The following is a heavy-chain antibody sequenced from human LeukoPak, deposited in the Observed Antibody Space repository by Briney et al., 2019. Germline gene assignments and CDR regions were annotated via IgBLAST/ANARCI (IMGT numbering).Heavy chain of an antibody. CDR1: GYRFTSYG. D-gene: IGHD6-13*01. CDR3: ARDRWYYNGDY. Sequence: GASVKVSCKASGYRFTSYGISWVRQAPGQGLEWMGWINPNSGGTNYAQKFQGRVTMTRDTSISTAYMELSRLRSDDTAVYYCARDRWYYNGDYWGQGTLVTVSS. J-gene: IGHJ4*02. CDR2: INPNSGGT. V-gene: IGHV1-2*02.